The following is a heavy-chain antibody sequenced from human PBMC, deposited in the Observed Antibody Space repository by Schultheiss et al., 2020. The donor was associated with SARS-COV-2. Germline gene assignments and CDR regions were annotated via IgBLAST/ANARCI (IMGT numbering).Heavy chain of an antibody. V-gene: IGHV3-48*01. D-gene: IGHD3-22*01. CDR1: GFTFSSYS. CDR3: AKTLWLLRYYYYGMDV. CDR2: ISSSSSTI. J-gene: IGHJ6*02. Sequence: GGSLRLSCAASGFTFSSYSMNWVRQAPGKGLEWVSYISSSSSTIYYADSVKGRFTISRDNAKNSLYLQMNSLRAEDTAVYYCAKTLWLLRYYYYGMDVWGQGTTVTVSS.